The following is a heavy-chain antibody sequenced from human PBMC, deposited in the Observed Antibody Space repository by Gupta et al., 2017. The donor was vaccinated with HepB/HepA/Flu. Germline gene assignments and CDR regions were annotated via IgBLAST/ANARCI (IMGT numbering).Heavy chain of an antibody. CDR3: ASNYYDFWSGSDRPYYYYYMDV. CDR1: GGTFSSYA. V-gene: IGHV1-69*01. D-gene: IGHD3-3*01. J-gene: IGHJ6*03. CDR2: IIPIFGTA. Sequence: QVQLVQSGAEVKKPGSSVKVSCKASGGTFSSYAISWVRQAPGQGLEWMGGIIPIFGTANYAQKFQGRVTSTADESTSTAYMELSSLRSEDTAVYYCASNYYDFWSGSDRPYYYYYMDVWGKGTTVTVSS.